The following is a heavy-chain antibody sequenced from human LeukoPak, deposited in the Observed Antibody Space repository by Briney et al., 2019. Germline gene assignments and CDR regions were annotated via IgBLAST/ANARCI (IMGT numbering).Heavy chain of an antibody. CDR2: INSDGSST. CDR3: ARVGPTMVRGIIDY. V-gene: IGHV3-74*01. Sequence: TGGSLRLSCAASGFTFSSYWMHWVRQAPGKGLVWVSRINSDGSSTSYADSVKGRFTISRDNSKNTLYLQMNSLRAEDTAVYYCARVGPTMVRGIIDYWGQGTLVTVSS. D-gene: IGHD3-10*01. J-gene: IGHJ4*02. CDR1: GFTFSSYW.